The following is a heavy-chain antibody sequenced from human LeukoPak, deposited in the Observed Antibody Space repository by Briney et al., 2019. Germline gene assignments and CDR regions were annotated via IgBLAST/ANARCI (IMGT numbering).Heavy chain of an antibody. CDR2: IYTSGST. CDR3: ARSTYYYDSSGYFVGYFQH. CDR1: GGSISSGDYY. J-gene: IGHJ1*01. Sequence: SETLSLTCTVSGGSISSGDYYWSWIRQPAGKGLEWIGRIYTSGSTNYNPSLKSRVTISVDTSKNQFSLKLNSVTAADTAVYYCARSTYYYDSSGYFVGYFQHWGQGTLVTVSS. D-gene: IGHD3-22*01. V-gene: IGHV4-61*02.